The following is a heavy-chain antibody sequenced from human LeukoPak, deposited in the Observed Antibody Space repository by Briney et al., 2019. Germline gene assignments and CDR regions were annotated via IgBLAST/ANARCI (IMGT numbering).Heavy chain of an antibody. D-gene: IGHD1-26*01. J-gene: IGHJ4*02. V-gene: IGHV1-2*02. CDR3: ARGGGRYSVDY. CDR2: ISPNSGGS. CDR1: GHTFNGYY. Sequence: GASVKVSCKASGHTFNGYYMHWVREAPGQGLEWIGWISPNSGGSKYVQKFQGRVTMTRDTSITTVSMELSGLSFDDTAVYYCARGGGRYSVDYWGQGTLVIVSS.